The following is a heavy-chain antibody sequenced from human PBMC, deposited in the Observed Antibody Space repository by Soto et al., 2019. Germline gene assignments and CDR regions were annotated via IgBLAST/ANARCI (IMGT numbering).Heavy chain of an antibody. CDR2: IFHGGNT. V-gene: IGHV4-38-2*01. D-gene: IGHD2-15*01. CDR1: GFFISSGNY. Sequence: XETLSLTCAVSGFFISSGNYWGWIRKPPGKGLEWIGSIFHGGNTYYNPSLKSRVTISVDMSKNQFSLKLNSVTAADTAVYYCARARWYDAFDVWGQGTVVTVSS. J-gene: IGHJ3*01. CDR3: ARARWYDAFDV.